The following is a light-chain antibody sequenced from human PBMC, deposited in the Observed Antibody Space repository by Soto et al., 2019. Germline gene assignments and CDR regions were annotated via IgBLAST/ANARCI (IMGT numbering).Light chain of an antibody. Sequence: QLVLTQSPSASASLGASVKLTCTLTSGHSRYAIAWHQQQPEKGPRYLMKLNSDGSHTKGDGIPDRFSGSSSGAERYLTISRLQSGGEGDHFWQTWETGIVVFGGGTKLTVL. V-gene: IGLV4-69*01. J-gene: IGLJ2*01. CDR2: LNSDGSH. CDR1: SGHSRYA. CDR3: QTWETGIVV.